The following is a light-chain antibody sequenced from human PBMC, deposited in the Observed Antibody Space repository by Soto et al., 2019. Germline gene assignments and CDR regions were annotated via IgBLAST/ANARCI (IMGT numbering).Light chain of an antibody. CDR2: GAS. V-gene: IGKV3-15*01. J-gene: IGKJ3*01. CDR3: QQYNNWPPFT. CDR1: QSVSSS. Sequence: EIVMTQSPATLSVSPGERVTLSCRASQSVSSSLAWYQQKPGQAPRLLIYGASTKATGIPARFSGSGSGTEFTLTISSLQSEDFAVYYLQQYNNWPPFTFGPGTKVDIK.